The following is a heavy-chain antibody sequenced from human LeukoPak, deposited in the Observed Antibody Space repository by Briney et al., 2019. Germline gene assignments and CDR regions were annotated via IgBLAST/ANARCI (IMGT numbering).Heavy chain of an antibody. V-gene: IGHV3-23*01. Sequence: GGSLRLSCAASGFTFSSYAMSWVRQAPGKGLEWVSAISGSGGSTYYADSVKGRFTISRDNSKNTLYLQMNSLRAEDTAVYYCAKDAGSYYDSSGYYFWFDPWGQGTLVTVSS. CDR1: GFTFSSYA. CDR3: AKDAGSYYDSSGYYFWFDP. CDR2: ISGSGGST. J-gene: IGHJ5*02. D-gene: IGHD3-22*01.